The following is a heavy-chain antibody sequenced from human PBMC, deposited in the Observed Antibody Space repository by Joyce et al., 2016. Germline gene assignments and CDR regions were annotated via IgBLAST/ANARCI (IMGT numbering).Heavy chain of an antibody. Sequence: QVLLVQSGATVKRSGSSLRVSCKSSGGAFSNFTVNWVRQAPGQRLEWMGGIIPVFGAAKYAEHFHGRVTLTADLTTRTAYMERSSLTSADTAVYYCARGGTSSDHYFFYTLDVWGPGTTVIVSS. CDR2: IIPVFGAA. D-gene: IGHD1-14*01. CDR1: GGAFSNFT. J-gene: IGHJ6*02. CDR3: ARGGTSSDHYFFYTLDV. V-gene: IGHV1-69*12.